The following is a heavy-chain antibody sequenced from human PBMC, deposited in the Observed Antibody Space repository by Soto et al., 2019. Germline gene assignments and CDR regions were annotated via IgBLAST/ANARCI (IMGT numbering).Heavy chain of an antibody. CDR3: ARDWPMKVGTRLFALDY. J-gene: IGHJ4*02. CDR1: GYTFTSYG. D-gene: IGHD3-3*01. Sequence: GASVKVSCKASGYTFTSYGISWVRQAPGQGLEWMGWISAYNGNTNYAQKLQGRVTMTTDTSTSTAYMELRSLRSDDTAVYYCARDWPMKVGTRLFALDYWGPGNPGHRLL. CDR2: ISAYNGNT. V-gene: IGHV1-18*01.